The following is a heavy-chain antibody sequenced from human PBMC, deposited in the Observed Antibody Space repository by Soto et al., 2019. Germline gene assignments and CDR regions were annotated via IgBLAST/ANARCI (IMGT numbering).Heavy chain of an antibody. D-gene: IGHD3-10*01. CDR2: TNVGNGNT. J-gene: IGHJ6*02. CDR3: ARRGDGMDV. Sequence: QVQLVQSGAEEKKPGASVKVSCKASGYTFTNYAIHWVRQSPGKRLEWMGWTNVGNGNTKYSQKFQGRVTFTRDTSASTADMELSSLRSEDTAVYYCARRGDGMDVWGQGTTVTVYS. V-gene: IGHV1-3*05. CDR1: GYTFTNYA.